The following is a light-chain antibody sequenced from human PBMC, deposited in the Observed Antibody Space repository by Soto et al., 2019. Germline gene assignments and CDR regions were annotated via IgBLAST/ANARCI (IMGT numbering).Light chain of an antibody. J-gene: IGKJ5*01. CDR3: HQHGTSPIT. Sequence: EIVLTQSPDTLSLSPGERATLSCRASQTVIHNHLAWHQQKPGQTPRLLVYGAPTRATGIPARFSGTGSGTAFTLTITSLEHEDFPVYYCHQHGTSPITFGQGTRLEIK. CDR2: GAP. CDR1: QTVIHNH. V-gene: IGKV3-20*01.